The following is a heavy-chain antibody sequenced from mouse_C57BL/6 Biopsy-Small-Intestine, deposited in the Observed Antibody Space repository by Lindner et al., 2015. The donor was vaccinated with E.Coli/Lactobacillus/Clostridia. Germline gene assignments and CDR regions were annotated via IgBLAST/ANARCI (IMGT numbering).Heavy chain of an antibody. CDR1: GYAFSSYW. CDR2: ILPGSGSS. Sequence: VQLQESGAELVKPGASVKISCKASGYAFSSYWIEWIKQRPGHGLEWIGEILPGSGSSNYNEKFKGKATVTADTSSNTAYMQLSSLTTEDSAIYYCARFDDNYKYWYFDVWGTGTTVTVSS. V-gene: IGHV1-9*01. CDR3: ARFDDNYKYWYFDV. J-gene: IGHJ1*03. D-gene: IGHD1-1*01.